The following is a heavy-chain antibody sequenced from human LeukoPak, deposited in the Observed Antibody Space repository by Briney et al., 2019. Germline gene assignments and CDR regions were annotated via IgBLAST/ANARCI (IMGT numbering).Heavy chain of an antibody. J-gene: IGHJ4*02. V-gene: IGHV3-74*01. CDR1: GFTFSSYW. Sequence: GGSLRLSCAASGFTFSSYWMHWVRHAPGKGLVWVSRINSDGSSTNYADSVKGRFPISRDNAKNSLYLQMNSLRAEDTAVYYCARDLRNYYGSGSYEDYWGQGTLVTVSS. D-gene: IGHD3-10*01. CDR3: ARDLRNYYGSGSYEDY. CDR2: INSDGSST.